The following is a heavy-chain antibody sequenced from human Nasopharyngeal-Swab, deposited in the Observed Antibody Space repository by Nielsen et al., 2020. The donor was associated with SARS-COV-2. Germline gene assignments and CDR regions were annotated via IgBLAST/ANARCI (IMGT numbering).Heavy chain of an antibody. CDR2: VNAGNGNT. Sequence: ASVKVSCKASGYTFTSYAMHWVRQAPGQRLEWMGWVNAGNGNTKYSQKFQGRVTITRDTSASTAYMELSSLRSEDTAVYYCVRVGYKGWFDPWGQGTLVTVSS. CDR3: VRVGYKGWFDP. CDR1: GYTFTSYA. D-gene: IGHD5-18*01. V-gene: IGHV1-3*01. J-gene: IGHJ5*02.